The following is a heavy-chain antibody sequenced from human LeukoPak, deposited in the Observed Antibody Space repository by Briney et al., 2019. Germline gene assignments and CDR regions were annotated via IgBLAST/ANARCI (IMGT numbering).Heavy chain of an antibody. Sequence: GGSLRLSCAASGFTFSTYSMNWVRQAPGKGLEWVSSITSTSTFVYYSDTVEGRFTVSRDNAKNSLYLQMNSLRAEDTAVYYCAREIVGRYFDLWGQGTPVTVSS. CDR1: GFTFSTYS. V-gene: IGHV3-21*01. CDR2: ITSTSTFV. CDR3: AREIVGRYFDL. J-gene: IGHJ4*02. D-gene: IGHD2/OR15-2a*01.